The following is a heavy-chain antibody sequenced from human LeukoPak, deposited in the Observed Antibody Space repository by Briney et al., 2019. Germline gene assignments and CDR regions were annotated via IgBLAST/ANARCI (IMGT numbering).Heavy chain of an antibody. V-gene: IGHV3-21*01. D-gene: IGHD2-21*01. J-gene: IGHJ4*02. CDR3: AKARGYCGGDCPSPPPDY. CDR1: GFTFSSYS. Sequence: GGSLRLSCTASGFTFSSYSMNWVRQAPGKGLEWVSSISSSSSYIYYADSVKGRFTISRDNAKNSLYLQMNSLRAEDTAVYYCAKARGYCGGDCPSPPPDYWGQGTLVTVSS. CDR2: ISSSSSYI.